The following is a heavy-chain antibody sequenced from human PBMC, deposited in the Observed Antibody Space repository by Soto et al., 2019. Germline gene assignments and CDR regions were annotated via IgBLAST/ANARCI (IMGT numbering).Heavy chain of an antibody. D-gene: IGHD2-15*01. CDR3: AKETYADIVVVVAATPYYYYGMDV. J-gene: IGHJ6*02. Sequence: PGGSLRLSCAASGFTFDDYTMHWVRQAPGKGLEWVSLISWDGGSTYYADSVKGRFTISRDNSKNSLYLQMNSLRTEDTALYYCAKETYADIVVVVAATPYYYYGMDVWGQGTTVTVSS. V-gene: IGHV3-43*01. CDR1: GFTFDDYT. CDR2: ISWDGGST.